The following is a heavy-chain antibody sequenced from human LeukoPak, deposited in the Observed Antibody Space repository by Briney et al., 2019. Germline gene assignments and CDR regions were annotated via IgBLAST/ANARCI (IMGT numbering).Heavy chain of an antibody. J-gene: IGHJ3*01. CDR1: GFSFSSYA. Sequence: GGSLRLSCAVSGFSFSSYAMSWVRQAPGRGLEWVSSIGAWVAGTSYANSVKGRFTISRDNSKKTLYPQMNSLRVEDTALYYCAKGKINHDGAFDFWGQGTMVTVSS. V-gene: IGHV3-23*01. CDR3: AKGKINHDGAFDF. CDR2: IGAWVAGT. D-gene: IGHD3-16*01.